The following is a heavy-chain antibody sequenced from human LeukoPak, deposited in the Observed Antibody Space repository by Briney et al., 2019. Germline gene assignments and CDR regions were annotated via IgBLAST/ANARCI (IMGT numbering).Heavy chain of an antibody. CDR1: GLTGSHNY. J-gene: IGHJ5*02. Sequence: GGSLRLSCAASGLTGSHNYVSWVRQAPGKGLEWVSAIHTSGDTCYADSVKGRFTTSRDTSKNTLYLQINSLRVEDTAVYYCIVFGDSNRWGQGTLVTVSS. CDR2: IHTSGDT. D-gene: IGHD4-17*01. V-gene: IGHV3-53*01. CDR3: IVFGDSNR.